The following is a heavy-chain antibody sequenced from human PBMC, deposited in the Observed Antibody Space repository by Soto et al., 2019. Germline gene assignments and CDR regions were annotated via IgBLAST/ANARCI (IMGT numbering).Heavy chain of an antibody. V-gene: IGHV1-69*01. J-gene: IGHJ3*02. D-gene: IGHD5-12*01. CDR3: ARVGSKGRSSYFAAFDI. Sequence: QVQLVQSGAEVKKPGSSVKVSCKASGGTFSSYAISWVRQAPGQGLEWMGGIIPIFGTANYAQKFQGRVTVTGDESTSTAYMELNSLRSEDTAVYYCARVGSKGRSSYFAAFDIWGQGTMVTVSS. CDR2: IIPIFGTA. CDR1: GGTFSSYA.